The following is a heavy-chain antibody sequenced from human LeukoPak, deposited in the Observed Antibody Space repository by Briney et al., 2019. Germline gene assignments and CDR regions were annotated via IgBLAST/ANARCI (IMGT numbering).Heavy chain of an antibody. Sequence: GGSLRLSCVVSGIKLSNYGMSWVRQAPGKGLEWVSGIREAGGGTKYADSVKGRFTISRDNSKKTLYLQMNSLRAEDTAVYFCAKRGVVIRELLVIGLHTEAYYFDSWGQGILVTVSS. V-gene: IGHV3-23*01. D-gene: IGHD3-10*01. CDR1: GIKLSNYG. J-gene: IGHJ4*02. CDR3: AKRGVVIRELLVIGLHTEAYYFDS. CDR2: IREAGGGT.